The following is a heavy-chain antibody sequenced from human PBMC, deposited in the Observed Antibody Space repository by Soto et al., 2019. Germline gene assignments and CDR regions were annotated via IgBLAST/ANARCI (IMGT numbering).Heavy chain of an antibody. Sequence: EVLVVESGGGLVQPGGSLRLSCEASGFTFSNFWMTWVRQAPGKGLEWVANIKHDGREENYLDSVKGRFTITRDNTKNLVYRQMNRLRAEDTAVYYCAGTGRDSYNPWGQGTLATVSP. CDR2: IKHDGREE. CDR3: AGTGRDSYNP. D-gene: IGHD1-26*01. J-gene: IGHJ5*02. V-gene: IGHV3-7*01. CDR1: GFTFSNFW.